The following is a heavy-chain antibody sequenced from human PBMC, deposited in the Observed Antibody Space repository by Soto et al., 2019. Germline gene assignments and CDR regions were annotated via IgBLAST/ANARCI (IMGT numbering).Heavy chain of an antibody. J-gene: IGHJ6*03. CDR3: AKDGPNQRYCSGGSCKNYYYYYYMDV. D-gene: IGHD2-15*01. Sequence: QVQLVESGGGVVQPGRSLRLSCAASGFTFSSYGMHWVRQAPGKGLEWVAVISYDGSNKYYADSVKGRFTISRDNSKNTLYLQMNSLRAEDTAVYYCAKDGPNQRYCSGGSCKNYYYYYYMDVWGKGTTVTVSS. V-gene: IGHV3-30*18. CDR1: GFTFSSYG. CDR2: ISYDGSNK.